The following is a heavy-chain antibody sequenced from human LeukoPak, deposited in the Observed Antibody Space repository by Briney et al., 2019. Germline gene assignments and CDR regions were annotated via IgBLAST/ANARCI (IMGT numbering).Heavy chain of an antibody. CDR3: ARAGGYASSWAY. CDR2: IKQDGSEK. CDR1: GFTFSSYG. Sequence: GGSLRLSCAASGFTFSSYGIGWVRQAPGKGLEWVANIKQDGSEKNYVDSVKGRFTISRDNAKNSLDLQMNSLRGEDTAVYYCARAGGYASSWAYWGQGTLVTVSS. D-gene: IGHD5-12*01. J-gene: IGHJ4*02. V-gene: IGHV3-7*01.